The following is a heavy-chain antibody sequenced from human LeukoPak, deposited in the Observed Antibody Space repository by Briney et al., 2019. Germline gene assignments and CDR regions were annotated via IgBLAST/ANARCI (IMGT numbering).Heavy chain of an antibody. CDR3: ARDGRATVTHDY. Sequence: GGSLRLSCAASGFTFSDYNMDWVRQAPGKGLEWVSSIINSSPSVYYADSVKGRFTISRDNAMHSLYLQINNLRAQDTAVYYCARDGRATVTHDYWGQGTLVTVSS. J-gene: IGHJ4*02. CDR1: GFTFSDYN. D-gene: IGHD4-17*01. CDR2: IINSSPSV. V-gene: IGHV3-21*01.